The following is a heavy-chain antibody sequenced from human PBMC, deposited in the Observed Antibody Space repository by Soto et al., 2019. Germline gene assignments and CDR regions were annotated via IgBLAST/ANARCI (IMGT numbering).Heavy chain of an antibody. Sequence: SETLSLTCTVSGGSISSSSYYWGWIRQPPGKGLEWIGSIYYSGSTYYNPSLKSRVTISVDTSKNQFSLKLSSVTAADTAVYYCARIPGGYFPYCSGGSCYGVYGMDVWGQGTTVTVSS. CDR2: IYYSGST. V-gene: IGHV4-39*01. D-gene: IGHD2-15*01. CDR3: ARIPGGYFPYCSGGSCYGVYGMDV. CDR1: GGSISSSSYY. J-gene: IGHJ6*02.